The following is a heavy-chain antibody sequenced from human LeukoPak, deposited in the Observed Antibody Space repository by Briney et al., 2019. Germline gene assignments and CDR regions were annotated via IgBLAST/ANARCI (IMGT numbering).Heavy chain of an antibody. D-gene: IGHD5-18*01. Sequence: SETLSLTCTVSGGSISRYYWSWIRQPPGKGLEWIGYIYYSGSTNYNPSLKSRVTISVDTSKNQFSLKLSSVTAAGTAVYYCARQGGPPYPENSYVSLDNWGQGTLVTVSS. J-gene: IGHJ4*02. V-gene: IGHV4-59*08. CDR3: ARQGGPPYPENSYVSLDN. CDR1: GGSISRYY. CDR2: IYYSGST.